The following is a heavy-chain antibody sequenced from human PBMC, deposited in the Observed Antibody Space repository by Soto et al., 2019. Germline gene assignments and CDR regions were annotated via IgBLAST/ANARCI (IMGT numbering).Heavy chain of an antibody. CDR1: GYTFTGYY. V-gene: IGHV1-2*04. CDR2: IDPNSGAT. CDR3: ARGGGTIFAPLP. J-gene: IGHJ5*02. D-gene: IGHD1-1*01. Sequence: GSVKVSCKAFGYTFTGYYIHWVRQAPGQGLEWMAYIDPNSGATKYAQKFQGLVTLTRDTSIRTAYMELTSLRSDDTAVYYCARGGGTIFAPLPWGQGTLVTVSS.